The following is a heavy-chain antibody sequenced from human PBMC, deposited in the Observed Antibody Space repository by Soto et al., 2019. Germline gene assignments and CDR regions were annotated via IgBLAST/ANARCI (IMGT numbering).Heavy chain of an antibody. CDR2: MNPNSGNT. V-gene: IGHV1-8*01. D-gene: IGHD3-16*01. CDR3: ARLKQDYAVA. J-gene: IGHJ5*02. CDR1: GYSFTSYD. Sequence: QVQLVQSGAEVKKPGASVKVSCKASGYSFTSYDINWVRQATGQGLEWMGWMNPNSGNTAYAQKLQGRFTMTRDTSISTAYMELSSLRSEDTAVYYCARLKQDYAVAWGQGTLVTDSS.